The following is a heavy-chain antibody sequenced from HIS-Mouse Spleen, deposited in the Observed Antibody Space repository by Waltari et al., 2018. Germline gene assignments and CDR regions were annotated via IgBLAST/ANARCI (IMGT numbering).Heavy chain of an antibody. Sequence: QVQLQESGPGLVKPSETLSLTCTVSGYSISSGYYWGWIRQPPGKGLEWIGSIYHSGRPYYNPSLKSRVTISVDTSKNQFSLKLSSVTAADTAVYYCARDGQADYYDSSVDYWGQGTLVTVSS. J-gene: IGHJ4*02. CDR3: ARDGQADYYDSSVDY. D-gene: IGHD3-22*01. CDR2: IYHSGRP. V-gene: IGHV4-38-2*02. CDR1: GYSISSGYY.